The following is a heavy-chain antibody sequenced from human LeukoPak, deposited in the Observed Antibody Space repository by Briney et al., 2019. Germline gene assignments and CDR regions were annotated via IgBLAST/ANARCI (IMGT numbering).Heavy chain of an antibody. CDR1: GFTVSSNY. Sequence: GGSLRLSCAASGFTVSSNYMTWVRQAPGKGLEWVSVLYGGGGKSYADSVKGRFTISRHNSKNTLYLQMNSLRAEDTAVYYCGRAEMATISGLDVWGQGTTVTVSS. J-gene: IGHJ6*02. CDR2: LYGGGGK. V-gene: IGHV3-53*04. CDR3: GRAEMATISGLDV. D-gene: IGHD5-24*01.